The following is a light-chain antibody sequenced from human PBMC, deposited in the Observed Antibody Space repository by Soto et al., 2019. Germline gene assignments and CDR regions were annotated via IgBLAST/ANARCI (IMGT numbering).Light chain of an antibody. J-gene: IGLJ3*02. Sequence: QSALTQPPSASGSPGQSVTISCTGTSSDVGGYNYVSWYQQYPGRAPKLMIYEVTKRPSGVPDRFSGSKSGNTASLTVSGLQAEYEAYYYCSSYAASNNFYFVFGGGTKLTVL. CDR2: EVT. CDR3: SSYAASNNFYFV. V-gene: IGLV2-8*01. CDR1: SSDVGGYNY.